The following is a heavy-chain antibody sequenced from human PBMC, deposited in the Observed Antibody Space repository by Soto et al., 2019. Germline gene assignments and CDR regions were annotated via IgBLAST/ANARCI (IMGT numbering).Heavy chain of an antibody. CDR1: GFTFSSYW. CDR2: IKQDGSEK. CDR3: ARDRAMDDY. J-gene: IGHJ4*02. V-gene: IGHV3-7*05. D-gene: IGHD5-18*01. Sequence: EVQLVESGGGLVQPGGSLRLSCAASGFTFSSYWMTWVRQAPGKGLEWVANIKQDGSEKNYVDSVKGRFTISRDNAQNSRYLQMNSLRAEDTAVYYCARDRAMDDYWGQGTLVTVSS.